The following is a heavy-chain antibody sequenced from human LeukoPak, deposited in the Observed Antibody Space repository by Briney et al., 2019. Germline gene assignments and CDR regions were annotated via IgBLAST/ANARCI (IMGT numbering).Heavy chain of an antibody. CDR1: GGSISSYY. CDR3: ARRSSGWYYEDYFDY. J-gene: IGHJ4*02. Sequence: PSETLSLTCTVSGGSISSYYWSWIRQPPGKGLEWIGYIYYSGNTNYNPSLKSRVTISVDTSKNQFSLKLSSVTAADTAVYYCARRSSGWYYEDYFDYWGQGTLVTVSS. CDR2: IYYSGNT. V-gene: IGHV4-59*01. D-gene: IGHD6-13*01.